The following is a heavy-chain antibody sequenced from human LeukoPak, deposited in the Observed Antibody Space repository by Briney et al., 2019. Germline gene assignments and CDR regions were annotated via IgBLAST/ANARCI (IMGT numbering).Heavy chain of an antibody. CDR1: GGSFSNYY. V-gene: IGHV4-34*01. D-gene: IGHD1-26*01. Sequence: SETLSLTCAVYGGSFSNYYWSWIRQPPGKGLEWIGEINHRGIINYNPSLKSQVTTSVDTSNSQFSLTLNSVTAADTAVYYCARGELGPRLSLWGQGTLVTVSS. CDR2: INHRGII. J-gene: IGHJ4*02. CDR3: ARGELGPRLSL.